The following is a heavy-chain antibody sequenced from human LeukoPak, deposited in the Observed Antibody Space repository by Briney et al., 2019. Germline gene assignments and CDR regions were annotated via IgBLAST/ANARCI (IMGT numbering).Heavy chain of an antibody. J-gene: IGHJ4*02. Sequence: PGGSLRLSCAASGFTFSSYGMHWVRQAPGKGLERVAFIRYDGSNKYYADSVKGRFTISRDNSKNTLYLQMNSLRAEDTAVYYCAKDSESYGSGSYFIYYFDYWGQGTLVTVSS. V-gene: IGHV3-30*02. CDR3: AKDSESYGSGSYFIYYFDY. CDR2: IRYDGSNK. CDR1: GFTFSSYG. D-gene: IGHD3-10*01.